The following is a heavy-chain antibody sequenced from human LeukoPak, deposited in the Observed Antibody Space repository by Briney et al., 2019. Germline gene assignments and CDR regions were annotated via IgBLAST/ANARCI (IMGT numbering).Heavy chain of an antibody. Sequence: PGGSLRLSCAVSGFTFNIFSMNWVRQAPGKGLEWVSSITSSSNYISYADSVKGRFTISRDNAKNSLYLQMNSLTAEDTAVYYCARVSYWFDPWGQGTLVSVSS. CDR3: ARVSYWFDP. V-gene: IGHV3-21*01. J-gene: IGHJ5*02. CDR1: GFTFNIFS. CDR2: ITSSSNYI.